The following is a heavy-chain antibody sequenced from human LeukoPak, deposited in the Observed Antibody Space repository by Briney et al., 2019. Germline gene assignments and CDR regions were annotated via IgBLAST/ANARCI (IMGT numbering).Heavy chain of an antibody. Sequence: TGGSLRLSCAASGFTFSSYGMHWVRQAPGKGLEWVAVISYDGSNKYYADSVKGRFTISRDNSKNTLYLQMNSLRAEDTAVYYCARAGGDTAMAPGAFDIWGQGTMVTVSS. CDR1: GFTFSSYG. CDR2: ISYDGSNK. CDR3: ARAGGDTAMAPGAFDI. D-gene: IGHD5-18*01. J-gene: IGHJ3*02. V-gene: IGHV3-30*03.